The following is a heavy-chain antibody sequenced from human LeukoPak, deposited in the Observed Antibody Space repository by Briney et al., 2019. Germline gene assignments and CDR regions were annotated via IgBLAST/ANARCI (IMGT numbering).Heavy chain of an antibody. Sequence: SVKVSCKASGYTFTGYYMHWVRQAPGQGLEWMGGIIPIFGTANYAQKFQGRVTITADESTSTAYMELSSLRSEDTAVYYCARDKACDVSGGSCYPPEFDPWGQETLVTVSS. V-gene: IGHV1-69*13. J-gene: IGHJ5*02. CDR1: GYTFTGYY. CDR3: ARDKACDVSGGSCYPPEFDP. CDR2: IIPIFGTA. D-gene: IGHD2-15*01.